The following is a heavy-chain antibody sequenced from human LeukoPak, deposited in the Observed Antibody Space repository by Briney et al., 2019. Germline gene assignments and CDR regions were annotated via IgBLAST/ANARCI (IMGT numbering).Heavy chain of an antibody. D-gene: IGHD6-19*01. CDR2: IYHSGST. V-gene: IGHV4-38-2*02. CDR3: ARDETYSSDWQPNHSHYYMDV. J-gene: IGHJ6*03. CDR1: DYSISSGYF. Sequence: PSETLSLTCSVSDYSISSGYFWGWLRQPPGKGLEWIGSIYHSGSTHYNPSLKSRVTISVDTSGNQFSLRLTSVTAADTAVYYCARDETYSSDWQPNHSHYYMDVWGKGITVTVSS.